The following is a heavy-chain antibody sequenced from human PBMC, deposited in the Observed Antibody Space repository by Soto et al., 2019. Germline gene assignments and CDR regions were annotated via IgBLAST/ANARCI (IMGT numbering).Heavy chain of an antibody. J-gene: IGHJ4*02. Sequence: SETLSLTCTVSGGSISSGGFYWSWIRQHPGKGLEWIGYIYHSGSTYYNPSLKSRVTISVDTSKNQFSLKLSSVTAADTAIYYCARVDIVALPTFGCWGQGTLVTVSS. V-gene: IGHV4-31*03. CDR2: IYHSGST. CDR1: GGSISSGGFY. D-gene: IGHD5-12*01. CDR3: ARVDIVALPTFGC.